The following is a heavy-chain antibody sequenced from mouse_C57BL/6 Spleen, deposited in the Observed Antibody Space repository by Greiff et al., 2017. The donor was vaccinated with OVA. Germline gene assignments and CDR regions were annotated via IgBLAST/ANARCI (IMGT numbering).Heavy chain of an antibody. D-gene: IGHD2-4*01. Sequence: EVHLVESGGGLVKPGGSLKLSCAASGFTFSSYAMSWVRQTPEKRLEWVATISDGGSYTYYPDNVKGRFTISRDNAKNNLYLQMSHLKSEDTAMYYCASAHHDYDSLFAYWGQGTLVTVSA. CDR2: ISDGGSYT. J-gene: IGHJ3*01. CDR1: GFTFSSYA. CDR3: ASAHHDYDSLFAY. V-gene: IGHV5-4*01.